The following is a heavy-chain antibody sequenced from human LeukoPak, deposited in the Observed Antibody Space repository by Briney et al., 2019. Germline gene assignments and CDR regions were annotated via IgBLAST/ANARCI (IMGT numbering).Heavy chain of an antibody. J-gene: IGHJ5*02. CDR3: ARGHYDLAP. V-gene: IGHV4-59*01. CDR2: VSSSGST. Sequence: SETLPLTCTVSGGSISSNYWSWIRQPPRKGLEWIGYVSSSGSTEYDPSLESRVTISLDTSKNQVSLNLNSVTAADTAIYFCARGHYDLAPWGQGILVTVSS. D-gene: IGHD4-17*01. CDR1: GGSISSNY.